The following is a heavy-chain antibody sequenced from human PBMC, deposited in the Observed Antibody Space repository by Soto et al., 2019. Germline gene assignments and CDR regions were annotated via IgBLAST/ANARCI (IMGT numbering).Heavy chain of an antibody. D-gene: IGHD3-22*01. Sequence: SETLSLTCTVSGGSISSSSYYWGWIRQPPGKGLEWIGSIYYSGSTYYNPSLKSRVTISVDTSKNQFSLKLSSVTAADTAVYYCAKTDSDDYYDSSGYYLGPLDYWGQGTLVTVSS. V-gene: IGHV4-39*01. CDR3: AKTDSDDYYDSSGYYLGPLDY. J-gene: IGHJ4*02. CDR1: GGSISSSSYY. CDR2: IYYSGST.